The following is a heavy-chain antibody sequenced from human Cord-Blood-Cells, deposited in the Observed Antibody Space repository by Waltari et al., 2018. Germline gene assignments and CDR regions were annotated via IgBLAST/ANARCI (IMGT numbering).Heavy chain of an antibody. CDR1: GYTFTGYY. V-gene: IGHV1-2*02. J-gene: IGHJ4*02. CDR2: INPNSG. D-gene: IGHD5-12*01. Sequence: QVQLVQSGAAVKKHGDSVKVSCKASGYTFTGYYMHWVRQAPGQGLEWMRWINPNSGDTSISTAYMELSRLRSDDTAVYYCASGGYSGYDYPDYWGQGTLVTVSS. CDR3: ASGGYSGYDYPDY.